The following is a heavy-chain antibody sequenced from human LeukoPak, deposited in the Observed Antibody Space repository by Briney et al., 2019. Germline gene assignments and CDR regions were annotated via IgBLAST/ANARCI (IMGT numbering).Heavy chain of an antibody. J-gene: IGHJ5*02. CDR1: GGSISSGSYY. V-gene: IGHV4-61*02. Sequence: SETLSLTCTVSGGSISSGSYYWSWIRQPAGKGLEWIGRIYTSGSTNYNPSLKSRVTISVDTSKNQFSLKLSSVTAADTAVYYCARDAPFRWFDPWGQGTLVTISS. CDR3: ARDAPFRWFDP. CDR2: IYTSGST.